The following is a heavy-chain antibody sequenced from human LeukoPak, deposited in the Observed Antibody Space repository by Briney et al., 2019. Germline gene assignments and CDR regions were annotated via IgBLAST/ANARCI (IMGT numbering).Heavy chain of an antibody. J-gene: IGHJ4*02. CDR3: AKDKVVVIATRLDY. CDR2: ISGSGGTT. CDR1: GFTSSSYA. V-gene: IGHV3-23*01. Sequence: PGGSLRLSCAASGFTSSSYAMNWVRQAPGKGLEWVSGISGSGGTTYQPDSVKGRFIISRDNFKNTLYLQMNSLRADDTAVYYCAKDKVVVIATRLDYWGQGTLVTVSS. D-gene: IGHD2-21*01.